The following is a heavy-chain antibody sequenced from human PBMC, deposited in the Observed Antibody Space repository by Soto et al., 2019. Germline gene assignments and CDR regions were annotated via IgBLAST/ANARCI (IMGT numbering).Heavy chain of an antibody. CDR2: INYSGTA. CDR1: GASISKTSSY. Sequence: QVELQQSGPGVVKPSETLSLTCSVSGASISKTSSYWGWIRQSPGKGLEWIGSINYSGTAYYSPSLRSRVTLSIDTSANQFSLRLMSVTAADTAFYFCVRRVNIPSWYFDLWGR. J-gene: IGHJ2*01. V-gene: IGHV4-39*01. CDR3: VRRVNIPSWYFDL. D-gene: IGHD2-21*01.